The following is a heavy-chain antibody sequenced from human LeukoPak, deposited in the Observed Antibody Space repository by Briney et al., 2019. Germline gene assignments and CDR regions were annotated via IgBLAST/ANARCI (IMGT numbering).Heavy chain of an antibody. CDR1: GFSLTTGGVG. J-gene: IGHJ1*01. D-gene: IGHD2-15*01. CDR2: IFWDTDT. V-gene: IGHV2-5*02. CDR3: AHASPCRGSSCSVYFQH. Sequence: SGPTLVKPTQTLTLTCTFSGFSLTTGGVGVGWIRQPPGKALEWLALIFWDTDTRFSPSLKSRLSITKGTSKNQVVLTMTNMDPVDTATYYCAHASPCRGSSCSVYFQHWGQGTLVTVSS.